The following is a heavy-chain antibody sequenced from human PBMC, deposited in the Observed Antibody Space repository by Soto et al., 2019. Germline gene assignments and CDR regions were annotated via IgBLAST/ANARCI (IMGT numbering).Heavy chain of an antibody. V-gene: IGHV3-23*01. CDR3: AKDRVSYYYDSSGYSFDY. D-gene: IGHD3-22*01. J-gene: IGHJ4*02. Sequence: GGSLRLSCAASGFTFSSYAMSWVRQAPGKGLEWVSAISGSGGSTYYADSVKGRFTISRDNSKNTLYLQMNSLRAEDTAVYYCAKDRVSYYYDSSGYSFDYWGQGTLVTVS. CDR2: ISGSGGST. CDR1: GFTFSSYA.